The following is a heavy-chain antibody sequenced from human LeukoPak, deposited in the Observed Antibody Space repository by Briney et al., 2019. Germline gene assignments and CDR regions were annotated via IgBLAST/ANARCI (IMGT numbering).Heavy chain of an antibody. Sequence: ASVKVSCKASGYTFTSYYMHWVRQAPGQGLEWMGWISAYNGNTNYAQKLQGRVTMTTDTSTSTAYMELRSLRSDDTAVYYCARTEGARSGSYVDYWGQGTLVTVSS. CDR2: ISAYNGNT. CDR3: ARTEGARSGSYVDY. D-gene: IGHD3-10*01. V-gene: IGHV1-18*04. CDR1: GYTFTSYY. J-gene: IGHJ4*02.